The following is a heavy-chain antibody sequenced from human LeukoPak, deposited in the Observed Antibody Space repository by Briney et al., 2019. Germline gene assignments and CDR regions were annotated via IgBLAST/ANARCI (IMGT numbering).Heavy chain of an antibody. Sequence: GGSLRLSCAASGFTFSSYAMSWVRQAPGKGLEWVSAISGSGGSTYYADSVKGRFTISRDNSKNTLYLQMNSLRAEDTAVYYCAKDMAVAGTLRGDAFDIWGQGTMVTVSS. D-gene: IGHD6-19*01. CDR2: ISGSGGST. J-gene: IGHJ3*02. CDR3: AKDMAVAGTLRGDAFDI. CDR1: GFTFSSYA. V-gene: IGHV3-23*01.